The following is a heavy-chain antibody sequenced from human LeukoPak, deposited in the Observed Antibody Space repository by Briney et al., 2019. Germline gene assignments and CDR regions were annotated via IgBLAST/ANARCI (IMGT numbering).Heavy chain of an antibody. Sequence: PGGSLRLSCAASGFTFSNAWMSWVRQAPGKGLGWVGRIKSKTDGGTTDYAAPVNGRFTISRDDSKNTLYLQMNSLKTEDTAVYYCTRLGELSLYFDYWGQGTLATVSS. CDR1: GFTFSNAW. V-gene: IGHV3-15*01. J-gene: IGHJ4*02. CDR3: TRLGELSLYFDY. D-gene: IGHD3-16*02. CDR2: IKSKTDGGTT.